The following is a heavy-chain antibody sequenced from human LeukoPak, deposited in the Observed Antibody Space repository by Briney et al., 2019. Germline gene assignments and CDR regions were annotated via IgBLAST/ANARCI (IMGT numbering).Heavy chain of an antibody. D-gene: IGHD6-13*01. CDR3: AKVRGSSWDYYYYGMDV. V-gene: IGHV3-30*18. J-gene: IGHJ6*02. CDR1: GFTFSSYG. CDR2: ISYNGSNK. Sequence: GGSLRLSCAASGFTFSSYGMHWVRQAPGKGLEWVAVISYNGSNKYYADSVKGRFTISRDNSKNTLYLQMNSLRAEDTAVYYCAKVRGSSWDYYYYGMDVWGQGTTVTVSS.